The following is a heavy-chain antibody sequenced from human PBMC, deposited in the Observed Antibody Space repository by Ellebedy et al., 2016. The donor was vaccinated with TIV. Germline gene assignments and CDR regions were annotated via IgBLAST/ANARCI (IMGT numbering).Heavy chain of an antibody. D-gene: IGHD3-22*01. V-gene: IGHV3-7*01. Sequence: PGGSLRLSCAASGFTFSSHWMHWVRQAPGKGLEWVANIKQDGSEKYYVDSVKGRFTISRDNAKNSLYLQMNSLRAEDTAVYYCATDPITMIVVVISDGGNDAFDIWGQGTMVTVSS. CDR1: GFTFSSHW. CDR2: IKQDGSEK. CDR3: ATDPITMIVVVISDGGNDAFDI. J-gene: IGHJ3*02.